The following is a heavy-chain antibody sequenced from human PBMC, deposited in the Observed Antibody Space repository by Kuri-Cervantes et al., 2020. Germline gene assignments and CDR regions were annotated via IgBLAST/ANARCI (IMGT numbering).Heavy chain of an antibody. D-gene: IGHD6-13*01. V-gene: IGHV4-59*13. CDR2: IYYSGST. CDR1: GGSISSYY. J-gene: IGHJ4*02. CDR3: ARADSITAAGAFDS. Sequence: SETLSLTCTVSGGSISSYYWSWIRQPPGKGLEWIGYIYYSGSTNYNPSLKSRVTISVDTSKSQFSLKLGSVTAADTAVYYCARADSITAAGAFDSWGQGTLVTVSS.